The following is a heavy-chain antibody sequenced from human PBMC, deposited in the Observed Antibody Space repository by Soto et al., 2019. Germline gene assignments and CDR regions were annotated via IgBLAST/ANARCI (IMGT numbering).Heavy chain of an antibody. J-gene: IGHJ6*02. CDR2: ISAYNGNT. CDR1: GYTFTSYG. CDR3: ARDLGIVVVPAAFYYYYGMDV. Sequence: ASVKVSCKASGYTFTSYGISWVRQAPGQGLEWMGWISAYNGNTNYAQKLQGRVTMITDTSTSTAYMELRSLRSDDTAVYYCARDLGIVVVPAAFYYYYGMDVWGQGTTVTVSS. D-gene: IGHD2-2*03. V-gene: IGHV1-18*01.